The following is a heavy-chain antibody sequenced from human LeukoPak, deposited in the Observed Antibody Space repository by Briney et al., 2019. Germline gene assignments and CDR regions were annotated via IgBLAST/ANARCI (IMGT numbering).Heavy chain of an antibody. CDR1: GGSFSGYY. D-gene: IGHD6-19*01. CDR2: INHSGST. J-gene: IGHJ4*02. CDR3: ARLGIAVAGTYYFDY. V-gene: IGHV4-34*01. Sequence: PSETLSLTCAVYGGSFSGYYWSWIRQPPGKGPEWIGDINHSGSTNYNPSLKSRVTISVDTSKNQFSLKLSSVIAADTAVYYCARLGIAVAGTYYFDYWGQGTLVTVSS.